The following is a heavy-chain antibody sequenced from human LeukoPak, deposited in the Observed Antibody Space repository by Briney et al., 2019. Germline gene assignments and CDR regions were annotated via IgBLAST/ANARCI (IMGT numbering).Heavy chain of an antibody. V-gene: IGHV3-74*01. D-gene: IGHD6-13*01. Sequence: PGGSLRLSCAASGFTFSSYWMHWVRQAPGKGLVWVSRINSDGSSTSYADSVKGRFTTSRDNAKNTLYLQMNSLRAEDTAVYYCARHSSSSRYDYFDYWGQGTLVTVSS. CDR1: GFTFSSYW. J-gene: IGHJ4*02. CDR2: INSDGSST. CDR3: ARHSSSSRYDYFDY.